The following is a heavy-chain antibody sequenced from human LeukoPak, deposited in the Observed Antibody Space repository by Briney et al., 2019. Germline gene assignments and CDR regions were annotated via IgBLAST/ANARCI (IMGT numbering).Heavy chain of an antibody. CDR3: AKEGGYDFPSYFDY. Sequence: GGSLRLSCTGSTCTFSDYAMSWVRQAPGKGLEWVSAISGSGGSTYYADSVKGRFTISRDNSKNTLYLQMNSLRAEDTAVYYCAKEGGYDFPSYFDYWGQGTPVTVSS. D-gene: IGHD5-12*01. V-gene: IGHV3-23*01. CDR1: TCTFSDYA. CDR2: ISGSGGST. J-gene: IGHJ4*02.